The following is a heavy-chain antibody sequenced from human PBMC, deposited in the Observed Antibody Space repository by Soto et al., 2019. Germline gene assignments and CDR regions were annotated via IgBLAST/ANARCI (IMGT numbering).Heavy chain of an antibody. J-gene: IGHJ3*02. Sequence: ASVKVSCKASGYTFTNYGISWVRQAPGQGLEWMGWISAYNGNTNYAQKFQDRGIMTADRFTSTAYMELRSLTSDDTAVYYCARVGKLMQLGAFDIWGQGTMVTVSS. D-gene: IGHD1-1*01. CDR3: ARVGKLMQLGAFDI. CDR1: GYTFTNYG. V-gene: IGHV1-18*04. CDR2: ISAYNGNT.